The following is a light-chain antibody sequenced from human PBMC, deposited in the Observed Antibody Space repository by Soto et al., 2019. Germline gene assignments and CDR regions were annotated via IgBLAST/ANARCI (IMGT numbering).Light chain of an antibody. CDR1: QSVSSN. CDR2: GAS. Sequence: EIALTQSPATLSSFPGDRVTLYCRASQSVSSNLAWYQQKPGRAPRLLIYGASTRATGMPARFSGSGSGTEFTLTISSLQSEDFAVYYCQQYNDWPPTFGQGTKVDIK. CDR3: QQYNDWPPT. J-gene: IGKJ1*01. V-gene: IGKV3-15*01.